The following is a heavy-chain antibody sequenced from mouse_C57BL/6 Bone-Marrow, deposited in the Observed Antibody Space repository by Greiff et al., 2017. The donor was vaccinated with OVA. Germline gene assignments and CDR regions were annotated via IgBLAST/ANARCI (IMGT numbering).Heavy chain of an antibody. D-gene: IGHD2-1*01. J-gene: IGHJ1*03. CDR1: GYSITSGYY. Sequence: EVQLQESGPGLVKPSQSLSLTCSVTGYSITSGYYWHWIRQFPGNKLEWMGYISYDGSNNYNPSLKNRISITRDTSKNQFFLKLNSVTTEDTATYYCARGNYGWYFDVWGTGTTVTVSS. CDR2: ISYDGSN. CDR3: ARGNYGWYFDV. V-gene: IGHV3-6*01.